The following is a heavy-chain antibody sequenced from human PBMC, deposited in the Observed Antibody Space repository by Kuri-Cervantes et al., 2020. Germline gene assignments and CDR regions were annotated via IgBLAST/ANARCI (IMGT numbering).Heavy chain of an antibody. CDR2: IRGSGGST. CDR1: GFTFSSYA. Sequence: GGSLRLSCAASGFTFSSYAMSWVRQAPGKGLEWVSAIRGSGGSTYYADSVKGRFTICRDNSKNSLYLQMNSLRAEDTAVYYCAKSDATTYYDVWCVYYSGSDYWGQGTLVTVSS. J-gene: IGHJ4*02. V-gene: IGHV3-23*01. CDR3: AKSDATTYYDVWCVYYSGSDY. D-gene: IGHD3-3*01.